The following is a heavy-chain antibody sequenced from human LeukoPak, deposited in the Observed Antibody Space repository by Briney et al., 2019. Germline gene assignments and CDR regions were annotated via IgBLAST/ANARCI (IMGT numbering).Heavy chain of an antibody. CDR3: PRDLSEAQLDGSFVDY. CDR2: ISAYNGNT. D-gene: IGHD6-13*01. Sequence: GASVKVSCKASGYTFTSYGISWVRQAPGQGLEWMGWISAYNGNTNYAQKLQGRVTMTTDTSTSTAYMELRSLRSDDTAVYYCPRDLSEAQLDGSFVDYWGQGTLVTVSS. J-gene: IGHJ4*02. V-gene: IGHV1-18*01. CDR1: GYTFTSYG.